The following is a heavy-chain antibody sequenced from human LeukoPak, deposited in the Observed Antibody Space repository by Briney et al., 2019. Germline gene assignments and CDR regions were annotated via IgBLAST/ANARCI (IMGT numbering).Heavy chain of an antibody. CDR3: AKALSYRYPFDY. V-gene: IGHV3-30*18. Sequence: GGSLRLSCAASGFTFSSYGMHWVRQAPGEGLEWVAVISYDGSNKYYADSVKGRFTISRDNSKNTLYLQMNSLRAEDTAVYYCAKALSYRYPFDYWGQGTLVTVSS. D-gene: IGHD3-16*02. CDR1: GFTFSSYG. J-gene: IGHJ4*02. CDR2: ISYDGSNK.